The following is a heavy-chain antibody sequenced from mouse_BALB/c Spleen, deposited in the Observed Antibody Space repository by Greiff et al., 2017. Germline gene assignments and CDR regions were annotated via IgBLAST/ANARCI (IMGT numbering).Heavy chain of an antibody. CDR2: IWSGGST. Sequence: QVQLQQSGPGLVQPSQSLSITCTVSGFSLTSYGVHWVRQSPGKGLEWLGVIWSGGSTDYNAAFISRLSISKDNSKSQVFFKMNSQQADDTAIYYCARNRGYGNYVFAYWGQGTLVTVSA. CDR3: ARNRGYGNYVFAY. V-gene: IGHV2-4-1*01. D-gene: IGHD2-1*01. CDR1: GFSLTSYG. J-gene: IGHJ3*01.